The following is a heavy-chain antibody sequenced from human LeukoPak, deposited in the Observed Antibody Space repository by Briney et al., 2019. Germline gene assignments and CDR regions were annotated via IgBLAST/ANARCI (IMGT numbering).Heavy chain of an antibody. Sequence: SQTLPLTCAISGDSVSSNSAAWNWIRQSPSRGLEWLGRTYYRSEWYNDYAASVKSRVTINPDTSKNQFSLQLKSLTPEDTAVYYCARSIAAGGTASFDYWAQGTLVTASS. CDR1: GDSVSSNSAA. CDR2: TYYRSEWYN. D-gene: IGHD6-13*01. CDR3: ARSIAAGGTASFDY. V-gene: IGHV6-1*01. J-gene: IGHJ4*02.